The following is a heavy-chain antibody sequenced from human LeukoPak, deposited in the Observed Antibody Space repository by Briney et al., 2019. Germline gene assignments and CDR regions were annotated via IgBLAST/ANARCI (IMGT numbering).Heavy chain of an antibody. Sequence: GGSLRLSCAASGSTFSSYSMNWVRQAPGKGLEWVPYISSSSSTIYYADSVKGRFTISRDNAKNSLYLQMNSLRAEDTAVYYRALYCSSTSCSLSSFQHWGQGTLVTVSS. J-gene: IGHJ1*01. D-gene: IGHD2-2*01. V-gene: IGHV3-48*01. CDR1: GSTFSSYS. CDR2: ISSSSSTI. CDR3: ALYCSSTSCSLSSFQH.